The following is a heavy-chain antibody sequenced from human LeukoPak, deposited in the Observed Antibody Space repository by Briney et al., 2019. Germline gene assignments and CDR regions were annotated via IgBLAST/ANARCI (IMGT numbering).Heavy chain of an antibody. J-gene: IGHJ5*02. CDR2: TYYRSKWYN. V-gene: IGHV6-1*01. D-gene: IGHD6-13*01. Sequence: SQTLSLTCAISGDSVSSNSAAWNWIRQSPSRGLEWLGRTYYRSKWYNDYAVSVKTRISINADTSKNQFSLRLNSVTPEDTAVYFCARLGGNIAAANWFDPWGQGTPVTVSS. CDR1: GDSVSSNSAA. CDR3: ARLGGNIAAANWFDP.